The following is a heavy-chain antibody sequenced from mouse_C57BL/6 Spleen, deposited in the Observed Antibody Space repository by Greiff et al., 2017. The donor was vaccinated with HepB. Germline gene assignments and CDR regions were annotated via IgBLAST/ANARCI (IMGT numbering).Heavy chain of an antibody. D-gene: IGHD2-3*01. J-gene: IGHJ2*01. Sequence: DVQLQESGPELVKPGASVKMSCKASGYTFTDYNMHWVKQSHGKSLEWIGYINPNNGGTSYNQKFKGKATLTVNKSSSTAYMELRSLTSEDSAVYYCTYDGYFDYWGQGTTLTVSS. CDR1: GYTFTDYN. V-gene: IGHV1-22*01. CDR3: TYDGYFDY. CDR2: INPNNGGT.